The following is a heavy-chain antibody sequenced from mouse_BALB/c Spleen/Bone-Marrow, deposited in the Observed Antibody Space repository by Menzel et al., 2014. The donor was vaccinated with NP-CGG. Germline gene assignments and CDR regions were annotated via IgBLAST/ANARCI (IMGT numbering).Heavy chain of an antibody. J-gene: IGHJ2*01. CDR2: INPDSSTI. CDR3: ARQGYYGYSDY. CDR1: GFDFSRYW. V-gene: IGHV4-1*02. D-gene: IGHD1-1*01. Sequence: EVKVEESGSGLVQPGGSLKLSCAASGFDFSRYWMSWVRQAPGKGLEWIGEINPDSSTINYTPSLKDKFIISRDNAKNTLYLQMSKVRSEDTALYYCARQGYYGYSDYWGQGTTLTVSS.